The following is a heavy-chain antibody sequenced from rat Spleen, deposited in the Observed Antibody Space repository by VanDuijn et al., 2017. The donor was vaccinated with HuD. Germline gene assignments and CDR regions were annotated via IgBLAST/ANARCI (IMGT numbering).Heavy chain of an antibody. V-gene: IGHV5-29*01. CDR3: TTEGIPTDYYVMDA. D-gene: IGHD1-4*01. J-gene: IGHJ4*01. CDR2: ISYDGSST. Sequence: EVQLVESGGGLVQPKESLKISCAASGFTFSNAAMYWVRQAPTKGLEWVATISYDGSSTYYRDSVKGRFTISRDNAKSSLYLQMDSLRSEDTATYYCTTEGIPTDYYVMDAWGQGASVTVSS. CDR1: GFTFSNAA.